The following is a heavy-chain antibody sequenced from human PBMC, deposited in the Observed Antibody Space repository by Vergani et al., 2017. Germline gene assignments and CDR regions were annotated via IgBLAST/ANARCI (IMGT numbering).Heavy chain of an antibody. CDR1: VFSFSDHY. Sequence: QVQLVESGGGLVKPGGSLRLSCAASVFSFSDHYMTWIRQAPGKGLEWGSYISNSGNTIEYADSVKCRFSISRDNAKSSLFLQMDSLRAEDTAVYYCAREHRDYNNYPGTFDIWGQGSMVTVSS. V-gene: IGHV3-11*01. CDR2: ISNSGNTI. J-gene: IGHJ3*02. CDR3: AREHRDYNNYPGTFDI. D-gene: IGHD5-24*01.